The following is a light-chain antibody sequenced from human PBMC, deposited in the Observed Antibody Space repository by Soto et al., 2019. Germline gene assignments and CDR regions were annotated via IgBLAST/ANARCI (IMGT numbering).Light chain of an antibody. J-gene: IGKJ1*01. CDR1: QGIRTD. CDR2: GAS. CDR3: LQDFSYPRT. Sequence: AFHLTLSPSSLSASVGYRVTITCRASQGIRTDLGWYQQSLGKAPKVLIVGASTLQSGVPSRFSGSGYGTDFTLTISSLQTEDSATYYCLQDFSYPRTFGQGTKVDIK. V-gene: IGKV1-6*01.